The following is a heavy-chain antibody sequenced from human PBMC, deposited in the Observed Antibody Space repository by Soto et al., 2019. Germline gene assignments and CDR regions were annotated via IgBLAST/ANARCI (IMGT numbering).Heavy chain of an antibody. CDR1: SGSISSNSYL. Sequence: KSSETLSLTCSVSSGSISSNSYLWGWIRQPPGKGLEWIGAILYSGDTYYSESLKSRVTMSVDTAKNQFSLKLNSVTAADTAVYYCARQGRNTKIVILRHYATDSWGQGTAVTVSS. D-gene: IGHD3-22*01. V-gene: IGHV4-39*01. CDR3: ARQGRNTKIVILRHYATDS. J-gene: IGHJ6*01. CDR2: ILYSGDT.